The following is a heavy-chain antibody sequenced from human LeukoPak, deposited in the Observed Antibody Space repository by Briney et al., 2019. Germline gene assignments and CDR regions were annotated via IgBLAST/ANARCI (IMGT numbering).Heavy chain of an antibody. CDR2: INHSGST. Sequence: SETLSLTCAVYGGSFSGYYWSWIRQPPGKGLEWIGEINHSGSTNYNPSLKSRVTISVDTSKNQFSLKLSSVTAADTAVYYCARDGNYYYDTDDYWGQGTLVTVSS. V-gene: IGHV4-34*01. CDR3: ARDGNYYYDTDDY. CDR1: GGSFSGYY. J-gene: IGHJ4*02. D-gene: IGHD3-22*01.